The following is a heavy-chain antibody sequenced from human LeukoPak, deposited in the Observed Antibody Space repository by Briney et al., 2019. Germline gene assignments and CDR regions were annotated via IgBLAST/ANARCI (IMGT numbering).Heavy chain of an antibody. CDR3: ARMRVTYYYDSSGPLRYFDY. V-gene: IGHV4-39*07. D-gene: IGHD3-22*01. CDR1: GGSISSSGHS. Sequence: SETLSLTCTVSGGSISSSGHSWGWIRQPPGKGLEWIGEINHSGSTNYNPSLKSRVTISVDTSKNQFSLKLSSVTAADTAVYYCARMRVTYYYDSSGPLRYFDYWGQGTLVTVSS. J-gene: IGHJ4*02. CDR2: INHSGST.